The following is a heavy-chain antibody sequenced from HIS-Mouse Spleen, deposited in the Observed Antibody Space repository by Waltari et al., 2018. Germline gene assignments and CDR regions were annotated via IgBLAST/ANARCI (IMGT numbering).Heavy chain of an antibody. CDR2: IHYSGST. D-gene: IGHD6-13*01. V-gene: IGHV4-39*07. Sequence: QLQLQESGPGLVKPSETLSLTCTVSGGSISSSSYYWGWHRPPPGKGLEWIGSIHYSGSTYYNPSLKSRVTISVDTSKNQFSLKLSSVTAADTAVYYCAREIPYSSSWYDWYFDLWGRGTLVTVSS. J-gene: IGHJ2*01. CDR3: AREIPYSSSWYDWYFDL. CDR1: GGSISSSSYY.